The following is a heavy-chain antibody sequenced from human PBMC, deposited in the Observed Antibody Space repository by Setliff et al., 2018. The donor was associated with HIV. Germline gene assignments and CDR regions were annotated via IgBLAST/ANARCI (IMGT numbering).Heavy chain of an antibody. J-gene: IGHJ4*02. CDR1: GFTFSSYA. CDR3: AREGSGYYY. CDR2: ISYDGSNK. Sequence: PGGSLRLSCAASGFTFSSYAMHWVRQAPGKGLEWVAVISYDGSNKYYADSVKGRFAISRDNSKNTLYLQMNSLRAEDTAVYYCAREGSGYYYWGQGTLVTVSS. D-gene: IGHD3-22*01. V-gene: IGHV3-30*09.